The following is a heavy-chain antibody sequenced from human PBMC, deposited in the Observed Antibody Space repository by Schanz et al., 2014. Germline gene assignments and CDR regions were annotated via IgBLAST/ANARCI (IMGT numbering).Heavy chain of an antibody. V-gene: IGHV3-23*01. CDR1: GFTFSSYT. CDR3: AKDFFIGVARGVIISHDAIDI. J-gene: IGHJ3*02. CDR2: IRGSGGST. Sequence: EVQLLESGGGLVRPGGSLRLSCAASGFTFSSYTMNWVRQAPGKGLEGVSAIRGSGGSTVYADSVKGRFTISRDNSNNTVFLQMNSLRAEDTAVYYCAKDFFIGVARGVIISHDAIDIWGQGTKVTVSS. D-gene: IGHD3-10*01.